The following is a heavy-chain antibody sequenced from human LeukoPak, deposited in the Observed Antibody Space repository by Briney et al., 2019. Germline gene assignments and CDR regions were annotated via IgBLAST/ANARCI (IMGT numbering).Heavy chain of an antibody. V-gene: IGHV1-2*02. CDR1: GYTFTGYY. D-gene: IGHD3-9*01. Sequence: GASVKVSCKASGYTFTGYYMHWVRQAPGQGLEWMGWINPKSGGTNYGQKFQGRVTMTRDTSISTAYMELSRLRSDDTAVYYCARGYDILTYYYLDVWGKGTTVTVSS. CDR2: INPKSGGT. J-gene: IGHJ6*03. CDR3: ARGYDILTYYYLDV.